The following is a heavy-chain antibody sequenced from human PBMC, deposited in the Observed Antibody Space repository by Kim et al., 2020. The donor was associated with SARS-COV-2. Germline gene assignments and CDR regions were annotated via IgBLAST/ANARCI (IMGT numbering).Heavy chain of an antibody. J-gene: IGHJ4*02. CDR3: AKGPGIAEGGLDY. CDR2: ISWNSGSI. CDR1: GFTFDDYA. V-gene: IGHV3-9*01. D-gene: IGHD6-13*01. Sequence: GGSLRLSCAASGFTFDDYAMHWVRQAPGKGLEWVSGISWNSGSIGYADSVKGRFTISRDNAKNSLYLQMNSLRAEDTALYYCAKGPGIAEGGLDYWGQGTLVTVSS.